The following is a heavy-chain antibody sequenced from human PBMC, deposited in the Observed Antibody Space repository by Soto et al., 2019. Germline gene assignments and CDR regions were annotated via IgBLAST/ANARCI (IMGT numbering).Heavy chain of an antibody. CDR1: GFTLRSYG. V-gene: IGHV3-23*01. J-gene: IGHJ3*02. CDR2: ISGSGGNT. CDR3: AKGIYSAYAKGANDI. D-gene: IGHD5-12*01. Sequence: PGGSLRLSCAASGFTLRSYGMSWVRQAPGKGLEWVSAISGSGGNTFYAGSVRGRFTISRDNSKYTLYVQMNSLRAEDTALYYCAKGIYSAYAKGANDIWGQGTMVTVS.